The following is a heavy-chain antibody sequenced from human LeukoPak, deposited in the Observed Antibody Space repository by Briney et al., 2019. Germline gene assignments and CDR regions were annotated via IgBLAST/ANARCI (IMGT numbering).Heavy chain of an antibody. D-gene: IGHD6-19*01. Sequence: GGSLRLSCAGSGFIFSNYAMSWVRQAPGKGLEWVSSITGSGDSTYYADSVKGRFTISRDNSKDTLYLQMISLRAEDTAVYHCAKEAGNGWSYFDYWGQGTLVTVSS. J-gene: IGHJ4*02. V-gene: IGHV3-23*01. CDR3: AKEAGNGWSYFDY. CDR1: GFIFSNYA. CDR2: ITGSGDST.